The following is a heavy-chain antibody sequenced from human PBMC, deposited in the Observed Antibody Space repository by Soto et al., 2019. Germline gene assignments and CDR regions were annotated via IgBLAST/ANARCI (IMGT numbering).Heavy chain of an antibody. CDR2: IIPIFGTA. V-gene: IGHV1-69*06. J-gene: IGHJ6*02. CDR3: AMTIFGVVIEIGVYYYGMDV. CDR1: GGTFSSYA. D-gene: IGHD3-3*01. Sequence: SVKVSCKASGGTFSSYAISWVRQAPGQGLEWMGGIIPIFGTANYAQKFQGRVTITADKSTSTAYMGLSSLRSEDTAVYYCAMTIFGVVIEIGVYYYGMDVWGQGTTVTVSS.